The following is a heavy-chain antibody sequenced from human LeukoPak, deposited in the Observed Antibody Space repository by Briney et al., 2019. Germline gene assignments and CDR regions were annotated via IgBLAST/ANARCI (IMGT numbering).Heavy chain of an antibody. CDR3: VRSTRRYFDWLPVDY. CDR1: GFTFSSYA. CDR2: ISYDGSNK. D-gene: IGHD3-9*01. J-gene: IGHJ4*02. Sequence: GGSLRLSCAASGFTFSSYAMHWVRQAPGKGLEWVAVISYDGSNKYYADSVKGRFTISRDNSKNTLYLQMNSLRAEDTAVYYCVRSTRRYFDWLPVDYWGQGTLVTVSS. V-gene: IGHV3-30*04.